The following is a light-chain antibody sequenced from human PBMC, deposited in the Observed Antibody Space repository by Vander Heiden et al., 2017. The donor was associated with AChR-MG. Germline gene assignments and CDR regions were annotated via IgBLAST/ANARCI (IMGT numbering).Light chain of an antibody. CDR2: EDN. Sequence: NFMLTQPLSVSESPGKTVTISCTGSSGSIASNYVQWYQQRPGSAPTTVIYEDNQRPSGVPDRFSGSIDSAANSASLTISGLKTEDEADYYCQSYDSSNWVFGGGTKLTVL. J-gene: IGLJ3*02. CDR1: SGSIASNY. CDR3: QSYDSSNWV. V-gene: IGLV6-57*02.